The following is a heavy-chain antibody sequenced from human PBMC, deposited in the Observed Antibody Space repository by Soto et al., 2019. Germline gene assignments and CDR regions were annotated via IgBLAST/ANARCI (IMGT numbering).Heavy chain of an antibody. D-gene: IGHD6-13*01. CDR1: GFTFRSYA. CDR3: LGSSSRDYYYYGMDV. Sequence: ESGGGVVQPGRSLRLSCAASGFTFRSYAMHWVRQAPGKGLEWVAVISYDGSNKYYADSVKGRFTISRDNSKNTLYLQMNSLRAEDTAVYYCLGSSSRDYYYYGMDVWGQGTTVTVSS. CDR2: ISYDGSNK. V-gene: IGHV3-30-3*01. J-gene: IGHJ6*02.